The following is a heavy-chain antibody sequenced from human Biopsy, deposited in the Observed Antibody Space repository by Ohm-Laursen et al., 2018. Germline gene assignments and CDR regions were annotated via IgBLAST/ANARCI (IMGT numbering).Heavy chain of an antibody. J-gene: IGHJ5*01. CDR1: EFIFSRFW. V-gene: IGHV3-74*01. Sequence: SLRLSCAASEFIFSRFWMYWVRQAPGKGLVWASRINSDGSSTNYADAVKGRFTTSTDNAKNTLYLYMSSLTVEDTAVYFCARDASQGFDSWGQGTLVTVSS. CDR2: INSDGSST. CDR3: ARDASQGFDS.